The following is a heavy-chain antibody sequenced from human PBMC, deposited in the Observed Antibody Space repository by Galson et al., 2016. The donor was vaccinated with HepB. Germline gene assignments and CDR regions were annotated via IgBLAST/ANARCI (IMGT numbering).Heavy chain of an antibody. V-gene: IGHV3-30*04. Sequence: SLRLSCAASGFTFSTYAMHWVRQAPGKGLEWVALISYDGNYQYFADSVKGRFTISRDNSKNTLYLQMNSLRAEDTAVYYCAREEIPMVMWLYAMDVWGQGTTVTVSS. CDR2: ISYDGNYQ. CDR3: AREEIPMVMWLYAMDV. CDR1: GFTFSTYA. J-gene: IGHJ6*02. D-gene: IGHD5-18*01.